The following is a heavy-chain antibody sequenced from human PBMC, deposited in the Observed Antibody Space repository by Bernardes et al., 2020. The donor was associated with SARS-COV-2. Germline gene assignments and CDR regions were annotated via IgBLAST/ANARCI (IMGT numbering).Heavy chain of an antibody. CDR1: GGSVSSSGYS. Sequence: SETLSLTCTVSGGSVSSSGYSWNWIRQPPGKGLEWIGYIYHSGLTYYNPSLKTRVTMSVDKSKNQVSLNLSSVTAADTAVYYCARDRAATHTWLDTWGQGTLVTVSS. CDR3: ARDRAATHTWLDT. D-gene: IGHD1-26*01. J-gene: IGHJ5*02. V-gene: IGHV4-30-2*01. CDR2: IYHSGLT.